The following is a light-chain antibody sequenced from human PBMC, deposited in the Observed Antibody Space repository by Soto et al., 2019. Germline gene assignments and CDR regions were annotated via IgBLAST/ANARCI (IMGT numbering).Light chain of an antibody. CDR3: QHYNSYSEA. CDR2: KAS. Sequence: DIQMTQSSSTMPASVGDRVSITCRASQSISNWLAWYQQKPGKAPKLLIYKASTLKSGVPSRFSGSGSGTEFTLTFSSLQPDDFATYYCQHYNSYSEAFGQGTKVDIK. V-gene: IGKV1-5*03. CDR1: QSISNW. J-gene: IGKJ1*01.